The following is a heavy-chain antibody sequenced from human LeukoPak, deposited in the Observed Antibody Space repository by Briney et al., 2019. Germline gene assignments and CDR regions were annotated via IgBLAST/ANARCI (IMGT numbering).Heavy chain of an antibody. D-gene: IGHD3-3*01. Sequence: PSETLSLTCTVSGGSVSSGNYYWSWIRQPPGKGLEWIGYIYYSGDTNYNPSLKGRVTISVDTSKNQFSLKLSSVTAADTAVYYCARGPHLFFWSGSYYFDYWGQGTLVTVSS. J-gene: IGHJ4*02. V-gene: IGHV4-61*01. CDR2: IYYSGDT. CDR3: ARGPHLFFWSGSYYFDY. CDR1: GGSVSSGNYY.